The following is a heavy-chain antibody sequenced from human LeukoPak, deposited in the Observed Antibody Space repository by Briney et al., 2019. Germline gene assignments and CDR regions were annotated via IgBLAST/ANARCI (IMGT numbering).Heavy chain of an antibody. D-gene: IGHD3-22*01. Sequence: ASVKVSCKASGYALTDYYMHWVRQAPGQGLEWMGRINPNSGGTNYAQKFQGRVTMTRDTSISTVYMELSRLRSDDTAVYYCARVGYYESSGYYEYWGQGTLVTVSS. CDR1: GYALTDYY. CDR3: ARVGYYESSGYYEY. CDR2: INPNSGGT. V-gene: IGHV1-2*06. J-gene: IGHJ4*02.